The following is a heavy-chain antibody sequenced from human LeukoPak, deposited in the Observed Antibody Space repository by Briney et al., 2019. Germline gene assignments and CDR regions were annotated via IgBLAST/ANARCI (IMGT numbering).Heavy chain of an antibody. CDR3: TRQERESFWSGGYYASNSYYSYMDV. CDR2: IYYDGST. J-gene: IGHJ6*03. V-gene: IGHV4-59*08. Sequence: SETLSLTCSVSGGSVTSYYWNWVRQLPTKGLEWIGYIYYDGSTKSHPSLSSRATISVDLSKNQFSLRLSSVTAADTAVYYCTRQERESFWSGGYYASNSYYSYMDVWGKGTAVTVTS. CDR1: GGSVTSYY. D-gene: IGHD3-3*01.